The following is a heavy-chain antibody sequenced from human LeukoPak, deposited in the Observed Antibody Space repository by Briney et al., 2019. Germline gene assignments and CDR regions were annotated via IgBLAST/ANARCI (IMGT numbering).Heavy chain of an antibody. J-gene: IGHJ6*03. CDR1: GYTFTGYY. CDR2: INPNSGGT. CDR3: ARDAYSSSWYGYYYYYMDV. D-gene: IGHD6-13*01. V-gene: IGHV1-2*02. Sequence: ASVKVSCKASGYTFTGYYMHWVRQAPGQGLEWMGWINPNSGGTNYAQKFQGRVTMTRDTSISTAYMELSRLRSDDTAVYYCARDAYSSSWYGYYYYYMDVWGKGTTVTV.